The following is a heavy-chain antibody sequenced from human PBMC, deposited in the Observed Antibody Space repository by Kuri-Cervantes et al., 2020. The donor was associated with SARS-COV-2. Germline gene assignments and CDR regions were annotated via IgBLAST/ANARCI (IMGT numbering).Heavy chain of an antibody. D-gene: IGHD3-10*01. J-gene: IGHJ4*02. CDR1: GFTFSSCS. Sequence: GESLKISCAASGFTFSSCSMNWVRQAPGKGLEWVSSITSSSSYIYYADSVRGRFTISRDNSKTTLYLQMNSLRAEDKAVYYCGLAYGRSYSPNYWGQGTLVTVSS. CDR2: ITSSSSYI. CDR3: GLAYGRSYSPNY. V-gene: IGHV3-21*04.